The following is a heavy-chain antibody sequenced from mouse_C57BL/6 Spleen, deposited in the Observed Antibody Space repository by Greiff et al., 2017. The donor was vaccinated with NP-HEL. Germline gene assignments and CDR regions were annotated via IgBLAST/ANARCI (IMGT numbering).Heavy chain of an antibody. V-gene: IGHV1-26*01. D-gene: IGHD1-1*01. Sequence: EVQLQQSGPELVKPGASVKISCKASGYTFTDYYMNWVKQSHGKSLEWIGDINPNNGGTSYNQKFKGKATLTVDTSSSTAYMELRSLTSEDSAVYYCARRGGSSFDYWGQGTTLTVSS. CDR2: INPNNGGT. CDR1: GYTFTDYY. J-gene: IGHJ2*01. CDR3: ARRGGSSFDY.